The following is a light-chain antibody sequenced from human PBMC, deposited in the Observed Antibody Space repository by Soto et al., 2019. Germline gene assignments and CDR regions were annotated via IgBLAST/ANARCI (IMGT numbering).Light chain of an antibody. CDR1: SSDVGGYNY. CDR2: DVS. J-gene: IGLJ2*01. Sequence: QSALTQPASVSGSPGQSITISCTGTSSDVGGYNYVSWYQQHPGKAPNLIIYDVSNRPSGVSNRFSGSKSGNTASLTISGLQAEDEADYYCISYTRTTTLVVVFGGGTKLTVL. V-gene: IGLV2-14*03. CDR3: ISYTRTTTLVVV.